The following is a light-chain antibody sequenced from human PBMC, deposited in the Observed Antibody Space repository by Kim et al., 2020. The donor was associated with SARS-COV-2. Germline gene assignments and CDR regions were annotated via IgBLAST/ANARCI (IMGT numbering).Light chain of an antibody. CDR3: QRYGSSPWT. J-gene: IGKJ1*01. V-gene: IGKV3-20*01. Sequence: SPGERATLSCRASQSVSSTYLAWDQQKPGQAPRLLIYGASSRATCIPDRFSGSGSGTDFTLTISRLGPEDFAVYYCQRYGSSPWTFGQGTKVDIK. CDR2: GAS. CDR1: QSVSSTY.